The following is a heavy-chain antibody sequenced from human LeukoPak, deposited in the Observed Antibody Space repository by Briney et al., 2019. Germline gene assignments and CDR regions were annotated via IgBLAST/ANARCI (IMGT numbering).Heavy chain of an antibody. D-gene: IGHD3-10*01. CDR1: GFTFSSYS. CDR3: ARGGPAGEFDY. V-gene: IGHV3-21*01. CDR2: ISSSSTYI. Sequence: GGSLRLSCAASGFTFSSYSMNWVRQAPGKGLEWVSSISSSSTYIYYADSLKGRFTISRDNAKKSLYLQMNSLRAEDTAVYYCARGGPAGEFDYWGQGTLVTVSS. J-gene: IGHJ4*02.